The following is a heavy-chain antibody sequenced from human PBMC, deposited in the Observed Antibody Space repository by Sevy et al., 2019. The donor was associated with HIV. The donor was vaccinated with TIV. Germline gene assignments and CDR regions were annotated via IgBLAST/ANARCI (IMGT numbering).Heavy chain of an antibody. CDR3: ARLKDYYDTSGSGS. CDR1: GGSISGHY. J-gene: IGHJ4*02. CDR2: VYSSGTT. V-gene: IGHV4-59*11. D-gene: IGHD3-22*01. Sequence: SETLSLTCTVSGGSISGHYWSWIRQPPGKGLEWIGYVYSSGTTNYNPSLKSRVTMSVDTSKNQFSLNLSSVTAADTAVYFCARLKDYYDTSGSGSWGQGTLVTVSS.